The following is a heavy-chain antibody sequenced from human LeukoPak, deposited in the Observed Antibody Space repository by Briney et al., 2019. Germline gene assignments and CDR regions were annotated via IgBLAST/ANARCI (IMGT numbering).Heavy chain of an antibody. V-gene: IGHV3-30-3*01. CDR1: GITFSSYA. Sequence: GGSLRLSCAASGITFSSYAMHWVRQAPGKGLEWVAVISYDGSNKYYADSVKGRFTISRDNSKNTLYLQMNSLRAEDTAVYYCAKGSKLPITMIVGGHFQHWGQGTLVTVSS. CDR2: ISYDGSNK. D-gene: IGHD3-22*01. J-gene: IGHJ1*01. CDR3: AKGSKLPITMIVGGHFQH.